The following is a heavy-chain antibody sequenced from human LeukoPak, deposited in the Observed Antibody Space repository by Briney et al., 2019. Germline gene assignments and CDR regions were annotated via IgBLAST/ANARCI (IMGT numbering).Heavy chain of an antibody. D-gene: IGHD3-3*01. CDR1: GYTFTMFG. J-gene: IGHJ4*02. CDR2: ISAYNGNT. Sequence: ASVKVSCKTSGYTFTMFGISWVRQAPGQGLEWMGWISAYNGNTNYVQKFQDRLTMTTDTSTSTAYMELRSLKSDDTAVYYCARDLSDFSSAPGIFFDYWGQGILVTVSS. V-gene: IGHV1-18*01. CDR3: ARDLSDFSSAPGIFFDY.